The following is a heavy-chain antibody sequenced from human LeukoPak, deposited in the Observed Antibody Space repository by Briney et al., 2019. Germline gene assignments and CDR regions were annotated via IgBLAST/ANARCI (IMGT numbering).Heavy chain of an antibody. CDR3: ARDLMGIAYRGAFYY. CDR1: GFTLSSYA. CDR2: ISFDGSNK. V-gene: IGHV3-30*04. J-gene: IGHJ4*02. D-gene: IGHD6-13*01. Sequence: GGSLRLSCVVSGFTLSSYAMHWVRQAPGKGLEWVAVISFDGSNKHYADSVKGRFTISRDNAKNSLYLQMNSLRAEDTAVYYCARDLMGIAYRGAFYYWGQGTLVTVSS.